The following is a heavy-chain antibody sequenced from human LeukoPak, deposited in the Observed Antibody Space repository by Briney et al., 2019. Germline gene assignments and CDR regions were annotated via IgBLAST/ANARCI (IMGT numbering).Heavy chain of an antibody. V-gene: IGHV4-31*03. D-gene: IGHD3-22*01. J-gene: IGHJ4*02. CDR2: IYYSGST. Sequence: SQTLSLTYTVFGGSISSGGYYWSWIRQHPGKGLEWIGYIYYSGSTYYNPSLKSRVTISVDTSKNQFSLKLSSVTAADTAVYYCARVKQGVVAYDYWGQGTLVTVSS. CDR3: ARVKQGVVAYDY. CDR1: GGSISSGGYY.